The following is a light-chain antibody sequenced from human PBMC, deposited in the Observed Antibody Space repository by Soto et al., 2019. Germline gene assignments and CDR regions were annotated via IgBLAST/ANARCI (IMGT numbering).Light chain of an antibody. CDR1: QSGFSRFRNKNY. J-gene: IGKJ5*01. CDR2: WAY. V-gene: IGKV4-1*01. CDR3: QQYGSSPIT. Sequence: DIVMTQSLDSLTLSLGERATINCKSSQSGFSRFRNKNYLGWFQQKPGQTPRLLIYWAYTRESGVSDRFSGSGSGTDFTLTISRLEPEDFAVYYCQQYGSSPITVGQVTRLEIK.